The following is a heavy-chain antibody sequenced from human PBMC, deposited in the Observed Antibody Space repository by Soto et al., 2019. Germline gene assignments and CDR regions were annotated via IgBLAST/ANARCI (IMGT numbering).Heavy chain of an antibody. CDR2: INHSGST. D-gene: IGHD2-15*01. CDR3: ASVVVGVAATPRRQVYYG. Sequence: SRIRKKQGKGLEWIGEINHSGSTNYNPSLKSRVTISVDTSKNQFSLKLSSVTAADTAVYYCASVVVGVAATPRRQVYYG. V-gene: IGHV4-34*01. J-gene: IGHJ6*01.